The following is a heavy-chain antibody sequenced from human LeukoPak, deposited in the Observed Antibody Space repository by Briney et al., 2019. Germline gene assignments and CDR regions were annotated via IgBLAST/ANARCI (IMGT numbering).Heavy chain of an antibody. CDR3: ARPNKAAQYGPFDY. CDR1: GGTFTSYA. V-gene: IGHV1-69*05. CDR2: IIPVYGTA. J-gene: IGHJ4*02. D-gene: IGHD6-6*01. Sequence: GASVKVSCKASGGTFTSYAISWVRQAPGQGLEWMGGIIPVYGTASYAQNFQGKVTITTDESTSTSYLELSSLRSEDTAVYYCARPNKAAQYGPFDYWGQGTLVTVSS.